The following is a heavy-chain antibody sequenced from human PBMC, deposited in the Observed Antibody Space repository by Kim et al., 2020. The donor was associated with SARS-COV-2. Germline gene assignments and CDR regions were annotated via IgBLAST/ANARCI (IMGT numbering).Heavy chain of an antibody. V-gene: IGHV4-34*01. J-gene: IGHJ5*02. CDR2: INHSGST. D-gene: IGHD3-3*01. CDR1: GVSFSGYY. CDR3: ARGRVEMATIFGSAIPRLGAGWFDP. Sequence: SETLSLTCAVYGVSFSGYYWSWIRQPPGKGLEWIGEINHSGSTNYNPSLKSRVTISVDTSKNQFSLKLSSVTAADTAVYYCARGRVEMATIFGSAIPRLGAGWFDPWGQGTLVTVSS.